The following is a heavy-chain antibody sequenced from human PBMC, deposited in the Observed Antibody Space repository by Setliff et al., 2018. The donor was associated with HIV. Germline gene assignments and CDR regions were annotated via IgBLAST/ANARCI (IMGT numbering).Heavy chain of an antibody. CDR3: ANRFRTSNNWYYFDY. CDR1: GFTFNTYA. Sequence: GSLRLSCAASGFTFNTYAMSWVRQAPGKGLEWVSSMGGSSGDTYYADSVKGRFTISRDNTKNTLSLQMNSLGAEDTAIYYCANRFRTSNNWYYFDYWGPGTLVTVSS. CDR2: MGGSSGDT. D-gene: IGHD6-13*01. J-gene: IGHJ4*02. V-gene: IGHV3-23*01.